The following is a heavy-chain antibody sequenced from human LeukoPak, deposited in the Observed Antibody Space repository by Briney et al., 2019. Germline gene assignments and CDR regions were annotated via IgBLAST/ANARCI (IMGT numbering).Heavy chain of an antibody. J-gene: IGHJ5*02. V-gene: IGHV4-34*01. CDR1: GGSFSGYY. CDR2: INHSGST. Sequence: PSETLSLTCAVYGGSFSGYYWSWIRQLPGKGLEWIGEINHSGSTNYNPSLKSRVTISVDTSKNQFSLKLSSVTAADTAVYYCARKGRQQLSTWGQGTLVTVSS. CDR3: ARKGRQQLST. D-gene: IGHD6-13*01.